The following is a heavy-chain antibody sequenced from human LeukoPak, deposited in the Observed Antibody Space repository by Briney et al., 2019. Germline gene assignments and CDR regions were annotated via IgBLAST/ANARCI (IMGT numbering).Heavy chain of an antibody. CDR2: ISSGSGYI. CDR3: AREMGLNIVATFGY. D-gene: IGHD5-12*01. V-gene: IGHV3-21*01. J-gene: IGHJ4*02. CDR1: GFTFSTYP. Sequence: GGSLRLSCAASGFTFSTYPMNWARQAPGKGLEWVSSISSGSGYIYYADSVKGRFTISRDNAKNSLYLQMNSLRAEDTAVYYCAREMGLNIVATFGYWGQGTLVTVSS.